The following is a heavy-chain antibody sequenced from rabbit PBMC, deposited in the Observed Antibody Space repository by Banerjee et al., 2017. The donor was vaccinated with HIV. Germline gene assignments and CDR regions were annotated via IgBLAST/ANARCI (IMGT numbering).Heavy chain of an antibody. CDR2: IYTGSGST. J-gene: IGHJ4*01. D-gene: IGHD6-1*01. V-gene: IGHV1S40*01. CDR3: ARYYSYGYAGGTYAANL. Sequence: WIGCIYTGSGSTYYASWAKGRFTISKTSSTTVTLQMTSLTAADTATYFCARYYSYGYAGGTYAANLWGPGTLVTVS.